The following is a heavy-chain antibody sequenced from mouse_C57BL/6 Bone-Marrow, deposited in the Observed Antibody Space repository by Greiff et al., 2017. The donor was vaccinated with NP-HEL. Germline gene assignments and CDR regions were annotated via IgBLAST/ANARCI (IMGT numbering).Heavy chain of an antibody. D-gene: IGHD2-4*01. Sequence: EVQLVESGGGLVKPGGSLKLSYAASGFTFSDYGMHWVRQAPEKGLEWVAYISSGSSTIYYADTVKGRFTISRDNAKNTLFLQMTSLRSEDTAMYYCARRGVYYDYDEREAFAYWGQGTLVTVSA. V-gene: IGHV5-17*01. CDR1: GFTFSDYG. J-gene: IGHJ3*01. CDR2: ISSGSSTI. CDR3: ARRGVYYDYDEREAFAY.